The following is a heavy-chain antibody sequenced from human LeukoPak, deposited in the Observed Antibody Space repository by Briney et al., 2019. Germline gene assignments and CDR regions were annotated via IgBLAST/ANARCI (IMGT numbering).Heavy chain of an antibody. CDR1: GFPFSNYA. CDR3: AKDRAPAAGDDAFDI. J-gene: IGHJ3*02. D-gene: IGHD2-2*01. V-gene: IGHV3-23*01. CDR2: LSGSGIST. Sequence: SGGSLRLSCAASGFPFSNYALTWVRQGPGKGLEWGSGLSGSGISTYYADSVKGRFTISRDNSKNTLYLQMNSLRAEDTAVYYCAKDRAPAAGDDAFDIWGQGTMVTVSS.